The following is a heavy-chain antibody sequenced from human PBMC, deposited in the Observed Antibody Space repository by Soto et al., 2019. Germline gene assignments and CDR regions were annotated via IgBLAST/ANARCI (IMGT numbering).Heavy chain of an antibody. D-gene: IGHD3-22*01. CDR3: ARVEEYYDSSGYYRYYFDY. V-gene: IGHV4-59*08. CDR1: GGSIRGYF. CDR2: IYYSGST. J-gene: IGHJ4*02. Sequence: SETLSLTCTVSGGSIRGYFWSWIRQPPGKGLEWIGYIYYSGSTYYNPSLKSRVTISVDTSKNQFSLKLSSVTAADTAVYYCARVEEYYDSSGYYRYYFDYWGQGTLVTVSS.